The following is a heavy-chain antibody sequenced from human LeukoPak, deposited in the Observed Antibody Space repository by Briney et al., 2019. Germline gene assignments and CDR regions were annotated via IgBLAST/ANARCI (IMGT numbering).Heavy chain of an antibody. CDR3: ASQRAYGSGSYYNGGNFDY. CDR2: ISAYNGNT. CDR1: GYTFTSYG. D-gene: IGHD3-10*01. V-gene: IGHV1-18*01. J-gene: IGHJ4*02. Sequence: ASVKVSCKASGYTFTSYGISWVRQAPGQGLEWMGWISAYNGNTNYAQKLQGRVTMTRDMSTSTVYMELSSLRSEDTAVYYCASQRAYGSGSYYNGGNFDYWGQGTLVTVSS.